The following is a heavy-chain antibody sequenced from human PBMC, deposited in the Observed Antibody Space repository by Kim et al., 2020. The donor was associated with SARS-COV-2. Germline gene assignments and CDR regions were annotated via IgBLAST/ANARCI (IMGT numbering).Heavy chain of an antibody. J-gene: IGHJ4*02. CDR3: ARESPGYSYGCGYSAVTIFDY. Sequence: GGSLRLSCAASGFTVSRNYMSWVRQAPGKGLEWVSVIYSGGSTYYADSVKGRFTISRDNSKNTLYLQMNSLRDEDTAVYYCARESPGYSYGCGYSAVTIFDYWGQGTLVTVSS. V-gene: IGHV3-66*01. D-gene: IGHD5-18*01. CDR2: IYSGGST. CDR1: GFTVSRNY.